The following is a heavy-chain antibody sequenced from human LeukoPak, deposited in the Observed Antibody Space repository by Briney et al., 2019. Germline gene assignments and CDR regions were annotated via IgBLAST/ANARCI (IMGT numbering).Heavy chain of an antibody. CDR1: GYTFTSYG. Sequence: ASVKVSCKASGYTFTSYGISWVRQAPGQGLEWMGWISAYNGNTNYAQTLQGRVTMTTDTSTSTAYMELRSLRSDDTAVYYCARGPTYYYDSSGYREAYFDYWGQGTLVTVSS. CDR3: ARGPTYYYDSSGYREAYFDY. J-gene: IGHJ4*02. CDR2: ISAYNGNT. D-gene: IGHD3-22*01. V-gene: IGHV1-18*01.